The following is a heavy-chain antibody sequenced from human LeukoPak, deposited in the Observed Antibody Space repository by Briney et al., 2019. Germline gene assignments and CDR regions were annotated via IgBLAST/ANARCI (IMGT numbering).Heavy chain of an antibody. D-gene: IGHD3-16*01. V-gene: IGHV3-7*03. CDR1: GFTFSSYA. CDR3: ARGGGLDV. Sequence: GGSLRLSCAASGFTFSSYAMSWVRQAPGKGLGWVASINHNGNVNYYVDSVKGRFTISRDNAKNSLYLQMSNLRAEDTAVYFCARGGGLDVWGQGATVTVSS. CDR2: INHNGNVN. J-gene: IGHJ6*02.